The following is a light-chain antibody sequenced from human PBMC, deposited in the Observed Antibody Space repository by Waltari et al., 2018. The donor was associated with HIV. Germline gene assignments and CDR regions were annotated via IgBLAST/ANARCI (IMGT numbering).Light chain of an antibody. CDR3: STWDNRLGTYI. CDR2: RND. V-gene: IGLV1-47*01. CDR1: WQDIGRSF. J-gene: IGLJ2*01. Sequence: QSVLTQPPSASATPGQRVVISCSGTWQDIGRSFVYWYQLLPGTTPKLLISRNDQRPSGVPDRCSGSKSDSSASLAVTDLRSEDEGDYYCSTWDNRLGTYIFGGGTKLTVL.